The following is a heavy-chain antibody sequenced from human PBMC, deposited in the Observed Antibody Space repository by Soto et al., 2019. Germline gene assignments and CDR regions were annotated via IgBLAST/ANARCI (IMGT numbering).Heavy chain of an antibody. J-gene: IGHJ3*02. V-gene: IGHV4-34*01. CDR2: INHSGST. CDR1: GRSFSGYY. Sequence: TLSLTCAVSGRSFSGYYRTWIRQPPGKGLEWIGEINHSGSTNYNPSLQSRVTISIDTSKNQFFLKLSSVTAADTAVYYCARPRYVGYADSDAFHIWGQGTVVTVSS. D-gene: IGHD5-12*01. CDR3: ARPRYVGYADSDAFHI.